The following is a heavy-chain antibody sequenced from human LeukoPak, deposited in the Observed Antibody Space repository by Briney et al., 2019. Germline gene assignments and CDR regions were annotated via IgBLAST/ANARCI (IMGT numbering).Heavy chain of an antibody. D-gene: IGHD3-16*02. CDR2: IYYSGST. CDR1: GGSISSYY. CDR3: ARVSSDDDYVWGSYRLDY. Sequence: SETPSLTCTVSGGSISSYYWSWIRQPPGKGLEWIGYIYYSGSTNYNPSLKSRVTISVDTSKNQFSLKLSSVTAADTAVYYCARVSSDDDYVWGSYRLDYWGQGTLVTVSS. V-gene: IGHV4-59*01. J-gene: IGHJ4*02.